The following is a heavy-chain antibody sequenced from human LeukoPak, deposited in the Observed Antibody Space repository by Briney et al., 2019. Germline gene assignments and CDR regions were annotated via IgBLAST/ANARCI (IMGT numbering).Heavy chain of an antibody. CDR2: IIPILGIG. Sequence: SVKVSCKASGGTFSSYAISWVRQAPGQGLEWMGRIIPILGIGNYAQKFQGRVTITADKSTSTAYMKLSSLRSEDTAVYYCARDLDVVVVEFSAFDIWGQGTMVTVSS. D-gene: IGHD2-15*01. J-gene: IGHJ3*02. CDR3: ARDLDVVVVEFSAFDI. CDR1: GGTFSSYA. V-gene: IGHV1-69*04.